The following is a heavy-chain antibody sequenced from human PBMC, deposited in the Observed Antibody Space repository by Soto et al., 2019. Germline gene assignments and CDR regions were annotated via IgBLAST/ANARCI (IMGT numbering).Heavy chain of an antibody. Sequence: QVQLVQSGAEVKKPGASVKVSCKTSGYTFTSHYMHWVRQAPGQGLEWMGMMDPRGGSTTYARKVQGRVTMTRDTSTSTVYMELSSLRSEDTAVYYCARRSSESWFDYWGQGTLVTVSS. J-gene: IGHJ4*02. D-gene: IGHD1-26*01. CDR3: ARRSSESWFDY. V-gene: IGHV1-46*01. CDR2: MDPRGGST. CDR1: GYTFTSHY.